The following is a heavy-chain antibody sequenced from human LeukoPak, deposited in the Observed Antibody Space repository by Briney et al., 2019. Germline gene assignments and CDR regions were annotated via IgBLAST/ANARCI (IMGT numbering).Heavy chain of an antibody. Sequence: GGSLRLSCAASGFTFSSYAMSWVRQAPGKGLEWVSAISGSGGSTYYADSVKGRFTISRDNSKNTLYLQMNSLRAEDTAVYYCWKAPRAAAGTFYGMGVWGQGTTVTVSS. CDR3: WKAPRAAAGTFYGMGV. D-gene: IGHD6-13*01. CDR1: GFTFSSYA. V-gene: IGHV3-23*01. CDR2: ISGSGGST. J-gene: IGHJ6*02.